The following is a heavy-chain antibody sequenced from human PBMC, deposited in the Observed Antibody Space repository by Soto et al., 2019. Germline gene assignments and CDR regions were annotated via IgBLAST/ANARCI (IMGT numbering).Heavy chain of an antibody. CDR2: INSDGSGT. Sequence: EVQLVESGGGLVQPGGSLRLSCAASGFTFSNYWMDWVRQAPGKGLVWVSRINSDGSGTRYAASVTGRFTIFRDNAKNTLYLQMNSLRAEDTAVYYCSRDDEGYKMGYWGQGTLVTVSS. D-gene: IGHD2-8*01. CDR3: SRDDEGYKMGY. CDR1: GFTFSNYW. V-gene: IGHV3-74*01. J-gene: IGHJ4*02.